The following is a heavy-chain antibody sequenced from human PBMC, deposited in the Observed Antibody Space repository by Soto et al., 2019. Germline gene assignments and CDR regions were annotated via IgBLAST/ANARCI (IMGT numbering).Heavy chain of an antibody. CDR3: ARVRFLEWLIVYCGMDV. Sequence: GGSLRLSCAASGFTFSGSAMHWVRQASGKGLEWVGRIRSKANSYAKAYAASVKGRFTISRDDSKNTAYLQMHSLRAEDTAVYYCARVRFLEWLIVYCGMDVWGQGTTVTVSS. D-gene: IGHD3-3*01. V-gene: IGHV3-73*01. CDR2: IRSKANSYAK. CDR1: GFTFSGSA. J-gene: IGHJ6*02.